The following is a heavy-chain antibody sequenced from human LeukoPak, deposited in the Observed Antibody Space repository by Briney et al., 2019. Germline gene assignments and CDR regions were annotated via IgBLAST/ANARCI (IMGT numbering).Heavy chain of an antibody. J-gene: IGHJ3*02. CDR1: GYTFTNYA. Sequence: ASVKVSCKASGYTFTNYALNWVRQAPGQGLEWMGWINTNTGSPMYAQGFTGRFVFSLDTSVSTAYLQISSLKPEDTAVYYCGREMGRLVQGQTVLDAFDIWGQGTMVTVSS. V-gene: IGHV7-4-1*02. CDR3: GREMGRLVQGQTVLDAFDI. D-gene: IGHD3-10*01. CDR2: INTNTGSP.